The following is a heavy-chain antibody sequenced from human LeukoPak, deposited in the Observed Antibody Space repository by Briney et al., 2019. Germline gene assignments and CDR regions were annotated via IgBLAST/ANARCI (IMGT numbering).Heavy chain of an antibody. CDR2: MNPNSGNT. Sequence: ASVKVSCKASGYTFTSYDINWVRQATGQGLEWMGWMNPNSGNTGYAQKFQGRVTITGNTSISTAYMELSSLRSEDTAVYYCARASDYGDAFDYWGQGTLVTVSS. V-gene: IGHV1-8*03. J-gene: IGHJ4*02. D-gene: IGHD4-17*01. CDR3: ARASDYGDAFDY. CDR1: GYTFTSYD.